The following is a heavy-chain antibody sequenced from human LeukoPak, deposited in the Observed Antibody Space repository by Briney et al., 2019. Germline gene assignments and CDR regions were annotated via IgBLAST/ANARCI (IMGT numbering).Heavy chain of an antibody. CDR2: INSDGSWT. J-gene: IGHJ4*02. CDR3: VSFYETY. CDR1: GNYW. D-gene: IGHD2-2*01. Sequence: GGSLRLSCAASGNYWMHWVRQAPGKGLVWVSHINSDGSWTSYADSVKGRFTISKDDAKNTVYLQMNNLRAEDTAVYYCVSFYETYWGRGTLVTVSS. V-gene: IGHV3-74*01.